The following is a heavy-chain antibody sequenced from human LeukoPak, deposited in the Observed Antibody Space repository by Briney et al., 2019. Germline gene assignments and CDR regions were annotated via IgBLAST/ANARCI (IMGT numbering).Heavy chain of an antibody. CDR2: ISAYNGNT. CDR3: ARDRYDSSGYYYGYFDY. Sequence: ASVKVSCKASGYTFTSYGISWVRQAPGQGLEWMGWISAYNGNTNYAQKLQGRVTMTTDTSTNTAYMELRSLRSDDTAVYYCARDRYDSSGYYYGYFDYWGQGTLVTVSS. CDR1: GYTFTSYG. D-gene: IGHD3-22*01. V-gene: IGHV1-18*01. J-gene: IGHJ4*02.